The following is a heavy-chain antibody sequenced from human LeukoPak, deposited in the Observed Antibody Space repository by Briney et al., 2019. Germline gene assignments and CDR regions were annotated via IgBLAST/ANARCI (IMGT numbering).Heavy chain of an antibody. Sequence: RASVKVSCKASGGTFSSYAISWVRQAPGQGLEWMGRIIPILGIANYAQKFQGRVTITADKSTSTAYMELSSLRSEDTALYYCARDLVLHGAFDIWGQGTMVTVSS. CDR3: ARDLVLHGAFDI. J-gene: IGHJ3*02. CDR2: IIPILGIA. CDR1: GGTFSSYA. V-gene: IGHV1-69*04.